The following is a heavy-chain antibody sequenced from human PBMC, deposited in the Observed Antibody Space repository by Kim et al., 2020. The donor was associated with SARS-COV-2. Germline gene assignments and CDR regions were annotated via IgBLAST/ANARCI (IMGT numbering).Heavy chain of an antibody. V-gene: IGHV3-33*01. CDR2: IWSDGSKK. D-gene: IGHD3-22*01. CDR1: GFTFSSSG. J-gene: IGHJ5*02. CDR3: ARDSPLIVAPPNWFDP. Sequence: GGSLRLSCAASGFTFSSSGMHWVRQAPGKGLEWVAVIWSDGSKKYYADSVKGRFTIARDNSKNIMYLEMTSLRADDTAFYYCARDSPLIVAPPNWFDPWGQGTLVTVSS.